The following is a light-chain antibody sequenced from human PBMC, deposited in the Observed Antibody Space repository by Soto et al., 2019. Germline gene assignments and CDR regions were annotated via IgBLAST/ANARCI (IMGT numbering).Light chain of an antibody. CDR1: QSVSSTY. CDR3: QQYGGSRWT. Sequence: EIVLTQSPGTLSFSPGESATLSPRASQSVSSTYLAWYQQKPGQAPRLLIYGASNRATGIPDRFSGSGSGTDFTLTISRLEPEDFAVYYCQQYGGSRWTFGXGTKVDI. CDR2: GAS. V-gene: IGKV3-20*01. J-gene: IGKJ1*01.